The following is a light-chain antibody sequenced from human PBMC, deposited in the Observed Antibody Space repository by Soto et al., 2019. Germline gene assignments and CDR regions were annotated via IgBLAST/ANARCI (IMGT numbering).Light chain of an antibody. J-gene: IGKJ4*01. CDR2: YAS. CDR1: QSVTNN. CDR3: RQYHRWPVT. V-gene: IGKV3-15*01. Sequence: EILMTQSPGTLSVSPGERVTIFCRASQSVTNNLAWYQHKPGQAPRLLISYASTRATGIPARFSVSGYGTAFTLTIDSLQSEDFAIYYCRQYHRWPVTLGGGTRVEIK.